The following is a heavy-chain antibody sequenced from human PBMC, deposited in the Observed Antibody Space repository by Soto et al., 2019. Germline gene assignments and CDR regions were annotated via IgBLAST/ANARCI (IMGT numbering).Heavy chain of an antibody. Sequence: GGSLILSCAAYGFTFSSCYMHWVRQATGKGLEWVSAIGTAGDTYYPGSVKGRFTISRENAKNSLYLQMNSLRAEDTAVYYCARALRGRYYYYYGMDVWGQGTTVTVSS. J-gene: IGHJ6*02. V-gene: IGHV3-13*01. CDR3: ARALRGRYYYYYGMDV. D-gene: IGHD3-16*01. CDR2: IGTAGDT. CDR1: GFTFSSCY.